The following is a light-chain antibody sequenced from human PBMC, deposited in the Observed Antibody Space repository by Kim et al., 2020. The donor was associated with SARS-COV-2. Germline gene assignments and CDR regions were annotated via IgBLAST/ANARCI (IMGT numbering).Light chain of an antibody. CDR2: RGN. J-gene: IGLJ3*02. CDR1: SKDVGDQG. Sequence: QTATPTCTGDSKDVGDQGAAWLQQHQGHPPKLLSYRGNSRPSGISERFSASRSGNTDSLTITGLQPEDEADYYCSAWDSSLSAWVFGGGTKLTVL. V-gene: IGLV10-54*04. CDR3: SAWDSSLSAWV.